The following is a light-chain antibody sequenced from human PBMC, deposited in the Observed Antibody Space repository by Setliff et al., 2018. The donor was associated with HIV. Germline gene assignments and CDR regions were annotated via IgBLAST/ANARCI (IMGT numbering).Light chain of an antibody. CDR2: DNN. J-gene: IGLJ1*01. CDR1: SSNIGNNY. Sequence: QSVLTQPPSVSAAPGQKVTISCSGSSSNIGNNYVSWYQQLPGTAPKLLIYDNNKRPSGIPDRFSGYKSGTSATLGITGLQTGDEADYYCRTWDSSLSAGRYVFGTGTKVTVL. V-gene: IGLV1-51*01. CDR3: RTWDSSLSAGRYV.